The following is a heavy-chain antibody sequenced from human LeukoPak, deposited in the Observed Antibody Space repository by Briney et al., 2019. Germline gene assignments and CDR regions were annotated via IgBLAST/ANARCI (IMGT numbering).Heavy chain of an antibody. Sequence: SETLSLTCTVSGGSISSYYWSWIRQPAGKGLEWIGRIYTSGSTNYNPSLKSRVTISVDKSKNQFSLKLSAVTAENTAVYYCARDPGSYYYYMDVWGKGTTVTVSS. CDR1: GGSISSYY. CDR3: ARDPGSYYYYMDV. CDR2: IYTSGST. J-gene: IGHJ6*03. V-gene: IGHV4-4*07.